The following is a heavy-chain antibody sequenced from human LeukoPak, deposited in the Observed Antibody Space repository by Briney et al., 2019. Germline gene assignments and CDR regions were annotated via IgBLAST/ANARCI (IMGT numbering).Heavy chain of an antibody. CDR3: AKGTDTTGRHNFDI. V-gene: IGHV3-23*01. D-gene: IGHD3-9*01. Sequence: GGSLRLSCEVSGFTFTSYAMHWVRQAPGKGLEWVSSITSSGDGTFYTDSLSGRFTISRDNAKKAVFLQMKSLRRGDSALYYCAKGTDTTGRHNFDIWGQGTLVTVSS. J-gene: IGHJ1*01. CDR2: ITSSGDGT. CDR1: GFTFTSYA.